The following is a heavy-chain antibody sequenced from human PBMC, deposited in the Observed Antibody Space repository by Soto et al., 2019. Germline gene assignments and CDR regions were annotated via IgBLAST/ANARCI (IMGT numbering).Heavy chain of an antibody. CDR3: ARIVSSYNPYYFDY. Sequence: SETLSLTCTVSGGSISSSSYYWGWIRQPPGKGLEWIGSIYYSGSTYYNPSLKSRVTISVDTSKNQFSLKLSSVTAADTAVYYCARIVSSYNPYYFDYWGQGTLVTVSS. V-gene: IGHV4-39*01. CDR1: GGSISSSSYY. CDR2: IYYSGST. D-gene: IGHD1-1*01. J-gene: IGHJ4*02.